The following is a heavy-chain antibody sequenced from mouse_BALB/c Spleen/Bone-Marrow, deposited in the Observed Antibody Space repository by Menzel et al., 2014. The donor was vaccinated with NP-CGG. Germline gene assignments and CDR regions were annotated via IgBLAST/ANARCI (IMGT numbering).Heavy chain of an antibody. CDR2: ISDGGSYT. V-gene: IGHV5-4*02. J-gene: IGHJ4*01. Sequence: EVKLMESGGGLVKPGGSLKLSCAASGFTFXDYYMYWVRQTPEKRLEWVATISDGGSYTYYPDSVKGRFTISRDNAKNNLLLQLSSLKSEDTAMYYCAREVSMDYWGQGTSVTVSS. CDR1: GFTFXDYY. CDR3: AREVSMDY.